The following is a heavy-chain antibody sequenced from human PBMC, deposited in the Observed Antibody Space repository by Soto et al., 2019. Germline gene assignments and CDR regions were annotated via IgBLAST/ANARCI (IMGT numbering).Heavy chain of an antibody. CDR3: RQEGFFDY. CDR1: GVSISSGVYY. J-gene: IGHJ4*02. CDR2: IYYSGST. V-gene: IGHV4-31*03. Sequence: PSETLSLTCTVSGVSISSGVYYWSWIRQHPGKGLEWIGYIYYSGSTYYNPSLKSRVTISVDTSKNQFSLKLSSVTAADTAVYYYRQEGFFDYWGQGTLVTVSS.